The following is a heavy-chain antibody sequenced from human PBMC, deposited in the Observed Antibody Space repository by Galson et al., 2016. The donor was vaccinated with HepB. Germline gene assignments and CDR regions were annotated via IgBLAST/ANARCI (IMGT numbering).Heavy chain of an antibody. CDR3: AAGAKWGSSRPDY. Sequence: SLRLSCAASGFTFSSYAMNWVRQAPGKGLEWVSFISGSSSSTYYADSVKGRFTISRDNAKNTLYLQMNSLRAEDTALYYCAAGAKWGSSRPDYWGQGTLVTVSS. D-gene: IGHD6-13*01. CDR2: ISGSSSST. J-gene: IGHJ4*02. CDR1: GFTFSSYA. V-gene: IGHV3-23*01.